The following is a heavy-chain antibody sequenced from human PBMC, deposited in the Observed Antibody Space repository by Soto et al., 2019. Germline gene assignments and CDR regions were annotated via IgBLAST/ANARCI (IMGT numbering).Heavy chain of an antibody. V-gene: IGHV4-31*03. CDR2: IYYSGST. J-gene: IGHJ4*02. CDR3: ARDREYFDSSGYYSNYFDY. D-gene: IGHD3-22*01. Sequence: QVQLQESGPGLVKPSQTLSLTCTVSGGSISSGHYYWSWIRQHPGNGLEWIGYIYYSGSTYYNPSLKSRVTISVDTSKNQFSLKLSSVTAADTAVYYCARDREYFDSSGYYSNYFDYWGQGTLVTVSS. CDR1: GGSISSGHYY.